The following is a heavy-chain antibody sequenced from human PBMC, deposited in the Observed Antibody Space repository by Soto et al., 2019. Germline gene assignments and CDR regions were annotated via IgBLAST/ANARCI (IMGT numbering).Heavy chain of an antibody. D-gene: IGHD2-15*01. CDR1: GFNFRSYG. CDR3: ARDGLLWPTGLSDIGY. CDR2: IRYDGSNK. Sequence: QVQLVESGGGVVQPGRSLRLSCAASGFNFRSYGMHWLRQAPGKGLEWVAVIRYDGSNKKYADSVKGRFTISRDNSKNPLYLQMDGLRVEDTAVYYCARDGLLWPTGLSDIGYWGQGTLVTVSS. V-gene: IGHV3-33*01. J-gene: IGHJ4*02.